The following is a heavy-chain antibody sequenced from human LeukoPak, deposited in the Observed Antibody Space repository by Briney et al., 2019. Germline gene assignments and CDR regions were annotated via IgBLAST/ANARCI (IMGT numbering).Heavy chain of an antibody. Sequence: SETLSLTCTVSGGSISSSSSYWGWIRQPPGKGLEWIGSIYYSGSTYYNPSLKSRVTMSVDTSKNQFSLKLSSVTAADTAVYYCARQQLGIVVIDYWGQGTLVTVSS. J-gene: IGHJ4*02. CDR2: IYYSGST. V-gene: IGHV4-39*07. CDR1: GGSISSSSSY. CDR3: ARQQLGIVVIDY. D-gene: IGHD2-2*01.